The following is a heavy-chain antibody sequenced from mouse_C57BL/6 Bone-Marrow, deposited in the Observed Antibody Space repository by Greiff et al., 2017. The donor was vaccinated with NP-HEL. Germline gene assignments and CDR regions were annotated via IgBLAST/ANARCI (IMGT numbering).Heavy chain of an antibody. D-gene: IGHD2-5*01. CDR2: ISSGSSTI. CDR1: GFTFSDYG. J-gene: IGHJ3*01. CDR3: ARSGSNFF. Sequence: EVNVVESGGGLVKPGGSLKISCAASGFTFSDYGMHWVRQAPEKGLEWVAYISSGSSTIYYADTVKGRFTLSRDNAKNTLFLQMTSLRSEVTAMDCCARSGSNFFWGQGTLVTVSA. V-gene: IGHV5-17*01.